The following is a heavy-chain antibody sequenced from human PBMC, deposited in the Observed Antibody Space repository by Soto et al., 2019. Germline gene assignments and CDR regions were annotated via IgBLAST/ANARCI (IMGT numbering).Heavy chain of an antibody. CDR3: ARDSAAGAGIGWDY. CDR1: AYIFTDYY. D-gene: IGHD6-13*01. J-gene: IGHJ4*01. Sequence: ASVKVSCKASAYIFTDYYIHWVRQAPGQGLEWMGWINPNKDDTRYAQKFRGRVTVTMDTSISTAYMDLTRLTSDDTAVYYCARDSAAGAGIGWDYWGQGTLVTVTS. CDR2: INPNKDDT. V-gene: IGHV1-2*02.